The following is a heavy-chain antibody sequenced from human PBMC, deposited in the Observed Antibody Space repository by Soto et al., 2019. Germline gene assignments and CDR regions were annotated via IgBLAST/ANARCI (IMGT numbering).Heavy chain of an antibody. Sequence: QVQLQQWGAGLLKPSETLSLTCAVYGGSFSGYYWSWIRQPPGKGLEWIGEINHSGSTNYNPSLKSLVTISVDTSKNQFSLKLSSVTAADTAVYYCARCSGRRSSWYLSNWFDPWGQGTLVTVSS. V-gene: IGHV4-34*01. J-gene: IGHJ5*02. D-gene: IGHD6-13*01. CDR2: INHSGST. CDR1: GGSFSGYY. CDR3: ARCSGRRSSWYLSNWFDP.